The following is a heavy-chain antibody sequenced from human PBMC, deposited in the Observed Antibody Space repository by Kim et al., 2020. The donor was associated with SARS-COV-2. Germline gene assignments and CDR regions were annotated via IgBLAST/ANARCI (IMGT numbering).Heavy chain of an antibody. D-gene: IGHD6-19*01. J-gene: IGHJ4*02. CDR2: ISSSGSTI. Sequence: GGSLRLSCAASGFTFSTYEMNWVRQAPGKGLEWISYISSSGSTIYYADSVRGRFSISRDNAKNSLYLQMNSLRAEDTAVYYCARDSFSVAAEFDYWGQGTLVTVSS. CDR3: ARDSFSVAAEFDY. CDR1: GFTFSTYE. V-gene: IGHV3-48*03.